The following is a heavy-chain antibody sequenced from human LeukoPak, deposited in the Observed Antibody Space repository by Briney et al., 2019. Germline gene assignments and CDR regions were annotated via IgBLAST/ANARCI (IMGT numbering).Heavy chain of an antibody. D-gene: IGHD3-10*01. V-gene: IGHV4-34*01. CDR3: ARHITYYYGSGSYSPRFDP. CDR1: GGSFSGYY. CDR2: INHSGST. Sequence: SETLSLTCAVYGGSFSGYYWSWIRQPPGKGLEWIGEINHSGSTNYNPSLKSRVTISVNTSKNQFSLKLSSVTAADTAVYYCARHITYYYGSGSYSPRFDPWGQGTLVTVSS. J-gene: IGHJ5*02.